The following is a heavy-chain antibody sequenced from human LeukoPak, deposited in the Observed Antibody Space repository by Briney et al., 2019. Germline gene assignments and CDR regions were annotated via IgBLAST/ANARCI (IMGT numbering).Heavy chain of an antibody. Sequence: PGRSLRLSCAASGFTFSSYSMNWVRQAPGKGLEWVSSISSSSSYIYYADSVKGRFTISRDNAKNSLYLQMNSLRAEDTAVYYCARDSKGDYRLVDYWGQRTLVTVSS. D-gene: IGHD4-17*01. V-gene: IGHV3-21*01. CDR2: ISSSSSYI. CDR3: ARDSKGDYRLVDY. CDR1: GFTFSSYS. J-gene: IGHJ4*02.